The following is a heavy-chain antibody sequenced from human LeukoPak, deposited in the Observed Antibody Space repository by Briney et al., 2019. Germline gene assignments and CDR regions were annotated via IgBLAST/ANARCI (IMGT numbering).Heavy chain of an antibody. V-gene: IGHV3-74*01. J-gene: IGHJ4*02. CDR2: ISTDGRST. Sequence: GGSLRLSCAASGFTFSSYWMHWVRQPPGKGLVWLSRISTDGRSTYYADSVKGRFTISRDNARNTLDLQMNSLRAEDTAVYYCLRDLIKWGQGTLVTVSS. CDR3: LRDLIK. D-gene: IGHD3-10*01. CDR1: GFTFSSYW.